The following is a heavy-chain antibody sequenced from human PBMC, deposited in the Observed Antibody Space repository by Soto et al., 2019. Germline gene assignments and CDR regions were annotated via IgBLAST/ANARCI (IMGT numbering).Heavy chain of an antibody. V-gene: IGHV3-30-3*01. J-gene: IGHJ4*02. Sequence: GGSLRLSCAASGFTFSSYAMHWVRKAPGKGLEWVAVISYDGSNKYYADSVKGRFTISRDNSKNTLYLQMNSLRAEDTAVYYCARVTSRPPHWGQGTLVTVSS. CDR3: ARVTSRPPH. CDR1: GFTFSSYA. D-gene: IGHD1-20*01. CDR2: ISYDGSNK.